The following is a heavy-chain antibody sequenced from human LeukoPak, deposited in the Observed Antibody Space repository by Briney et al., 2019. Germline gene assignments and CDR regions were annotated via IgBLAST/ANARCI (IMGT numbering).Heavy chain of an antibody. D-gene: IGHD2-15*01. Sequence: GESLKISCAASGFTFSSYAMSWVRQAPGKGLEWVSAVSGSGDNTYYADSVKGRFSISRDNSNNTLYLQMNSLRVEDTAVYYCAKRTRYCSGSSCYYYSYGMDVWGQGTTVTVSS. CDR3: AKRTRYCSGSSCYYYSYGMDV. CDR1: GFTFSSYA. CDR2: VSGSGDNT. V-gene: IGHV3-23*01. J-gene: IGHJ6*02.